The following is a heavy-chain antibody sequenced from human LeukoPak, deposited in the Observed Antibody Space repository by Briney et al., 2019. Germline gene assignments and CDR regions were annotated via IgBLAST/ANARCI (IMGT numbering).Heavy chain of an antibody. J-gene: IGHJ4*02. V-gene: IGHV3-23*01. CDR3: AKMHGYFDY. CDR2: ITGDGTTT. CDR1: GLTFSNYG. Sequence: GGSLRLSCKASGLTFSNYGMSWVRQAPGKGLQWVSAITGDGTTTYYADSVKGRFTISRDNSKNMLYLQMSSLRAEDTAVYYCAKMHGYFDYWGQGALVPVSS.